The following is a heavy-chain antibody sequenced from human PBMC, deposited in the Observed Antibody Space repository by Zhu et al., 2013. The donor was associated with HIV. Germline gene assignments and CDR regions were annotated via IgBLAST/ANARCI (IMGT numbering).Heavy chain of an antibody. CDR3: TRTTAVTMFGLIVGHHYYAMDI. V-gene: IGHV1-2*02. D-gene: IGHD2-21*01. CDR2: INPNGGDV. CDR1: GYIFTDYY. J-gene: IGHJ6*02. Sequence: QVQLVQSGADMRTSGASVKVSCKASGYIFTDYYIHWIRQAPGEGFEWMGWINPNGGDVKYAEKFQGRVVMTRDSTNSIYMELSGLTSDDAAVYYCTRTTAVTMFGLIVGHHYYAMDIWGQGTTVIVS.